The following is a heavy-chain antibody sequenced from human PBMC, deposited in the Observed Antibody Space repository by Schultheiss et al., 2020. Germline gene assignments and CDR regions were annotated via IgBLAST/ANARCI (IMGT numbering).Heavy chain of an antibody. D-gene: IGHD2-2*01. Sequence: ASVKVSCKASGYTFTGYYMHWVRQAPGQGLEWMGWMNPNSGNTGYAQKLQGRVTMTTDTSTSTVYMELSSLRSEDTAVYYCARGGSPIVVVPAAIYGMDVWGQGTTVTVSS. CDR2: MNPNSGNT. J-gene: IGHJ6*02. CDR1: GYTFTGYY. V-gene: IGHV1-8*02. CDR3: ARGGSPIVVVPAAIYGMDV.